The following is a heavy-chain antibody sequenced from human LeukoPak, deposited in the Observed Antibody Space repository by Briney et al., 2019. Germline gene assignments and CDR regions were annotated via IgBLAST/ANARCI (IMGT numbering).Heavy chain of an antibody. V-gene: IGHV4-59*01. D-gene: IGHD3/OR15-3a*01. J-gene: IGHJ6*02. CDR1: GGSISSYY. Sequence: PSETLSLTCTVSGGSISSYYWSWIRQPPGKGLEWIGYIYYSGSTNYNPPLKSRVTISVDTSKNQFSLKLSSVTAADTAVYYCARGTWTNSYGMDVWGQGTTVTVSS. CDR2: IYYSGST. CDR3: ARGTWTNSYGMDV.